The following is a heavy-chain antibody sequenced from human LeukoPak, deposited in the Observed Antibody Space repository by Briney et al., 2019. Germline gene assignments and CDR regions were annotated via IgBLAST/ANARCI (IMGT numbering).Heavy chain of an antibody. D-gene: IGHD3-3*01. CDR1: GGTFSSYA. CDR2: IIPIFGTA. V-gene: IGHV1-69*01. CDR3: AAMGYGSGYYDFWSGYDYYGMDV. J-gene: IGHJ6*02. Sequence: GASVKVSCTASGGTFSSYAISWVRQAPGQGLEWMGGIIPIFGTANYAQKFQGRVTITADESTSTAYMELSSLRSEDTAVYYCAAMGYGSGYYDFWSGYDYYGMDVWGQGTTVTVSS.